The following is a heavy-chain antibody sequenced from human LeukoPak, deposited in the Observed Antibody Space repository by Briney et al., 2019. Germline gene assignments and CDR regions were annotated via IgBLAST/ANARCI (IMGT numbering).Heavy chain of an antibody. CDR3: ARVYDSSAYYGYYFDY. CDR2: ISYSGST. CDR1: GGSISSGDCY. D-gene: IGHD3-22*01. V-gene: IGHV4-30-4*01. J-gene: IGHJ4*02. Sequence: SETLSLTCTVSGGSISSGDCYWSWIRQPPGKGLEGIGYISYSGSTYYNPSLKSRVAISVDTSKNQFSLKLSSVTAADTAVYYCARVYDSSAYYGYYFDYWGQGTLVTVSS.